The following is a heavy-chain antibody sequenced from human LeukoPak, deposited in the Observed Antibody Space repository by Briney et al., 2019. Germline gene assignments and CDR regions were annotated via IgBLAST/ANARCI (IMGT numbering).Heavy chain of an antibody. D-gene: IGHD5-12*01. Sequence: SETLSLTCTVSGGSISSYYWSWIRQPPGKGLEWIGYIYCSGSTNYNPSLKSRVTISVDTSKNQFSLKLSSVTAADTAVYYCARSGYDYADSSGRYDDYWSQGTLVTVSS. CDR1: GGSISSYY. CDR3: ARSGYDYADSSGRYDDY. CDR2: IYCSGST. V-gene: IGHV4-59*01. J-gene: IGHJ4*02.